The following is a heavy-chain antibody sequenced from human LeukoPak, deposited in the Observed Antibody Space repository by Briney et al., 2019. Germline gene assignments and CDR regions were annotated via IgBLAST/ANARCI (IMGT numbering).Heavy chain of an antibody. CDR3: AARFRDGLDI. CDR2: TSYEGSVK. J-gene: IGHJ3*02. CDR1: GFTFSVYG. V-gene: IGHV3-33*03. Sequence: GGSLRLSCVASGFTFSVYGMHWVRQAPGKGLEWVTVTSYEGSVKYYTDSVKGRFAISRDNAKNTLYLQMNSLRAEDTAVYYCAARFRDGLDIWGQGTMVTVSS.